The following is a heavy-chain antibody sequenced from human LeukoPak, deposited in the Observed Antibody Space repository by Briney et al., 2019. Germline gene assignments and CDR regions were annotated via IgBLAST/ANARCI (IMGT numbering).Heavy chain of an antibody. J-gene: IGHJ4*02. Sequence: GGSLRLSCAASGLTFSSYGIYWVRQAPGKGLEWVAVISYDGNNKYYADSVKGRFTISRDNSKNTLYLQMDSLRADDTAVYYCARERTGYYMACWGQGTLVTVSS. D-gene: IGHD3/OR15-3a*01. CDR2: ISYDGNNK. CDR3: ARERTGYYMAC. V-gene: IGHV3-30-3*01. CDR1: GLTFSSYG.